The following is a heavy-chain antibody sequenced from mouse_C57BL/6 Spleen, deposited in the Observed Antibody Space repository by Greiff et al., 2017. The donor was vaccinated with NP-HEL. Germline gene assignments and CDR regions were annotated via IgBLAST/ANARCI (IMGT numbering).Heavy chain of an antibody. CDR1: GYAFTNYL. J-gene: IGHJ4*01. CDR3: ARSPYSNYVYAMDY. CDR2: INPGSGGT. Sequence: QVQLQQSGAELVRPGTSVKVSCKASGYAFTNYLIEWVKQRPGQGLEWIGVINPGSGGTNYNEKFKGKATLTADKSSSTAYMQLSSLTSEDSAVYFCARSPYSNYVYAMDYWGQGTSVTVSS. D-gene: IGHD2-5*01. V-gene: IGHV1-54*01.